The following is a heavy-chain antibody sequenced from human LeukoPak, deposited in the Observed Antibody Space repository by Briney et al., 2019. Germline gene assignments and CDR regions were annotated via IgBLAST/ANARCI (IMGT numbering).Heavy chain of an antibody. Sequence: GESLRISCKGSGYSFTSYWISWVRQMPGKGLEWMGRIDPSDSYTNYSPSFQGRVTISADKSISTAYLQWSSLKASDTAMYYCARNGEVYSSSSDWFDPWGQGTLVTVSS. V-gene: IGHV5-10-1*01. CDR3: ARNGEVYSSSSDWFDP. D-gene: IGHD6-6*01. CDR2: IDPSDSYT. J-gene: IGHJ5*02. CDR1: GYSFTSYW.